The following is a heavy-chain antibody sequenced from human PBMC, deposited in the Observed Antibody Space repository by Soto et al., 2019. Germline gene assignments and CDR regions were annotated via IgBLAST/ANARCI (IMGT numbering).Heavy chain of an antibody. CDR1: GFTFSSYG. CDR2: ISYDGSNK. J-gene: IGHJ4*02. D-gene: IGHD3-3*01. Sequence: QVQLVESGGGVVQPGRSLRLSCAASGFTFSSYGMHWVRQAPGKGLEWVAVISYDGSNKYYADSVKGRFTISRDNSKNTLYLQMNSLRAEDTAVYYCAKAGDDFWIPGDYWGQGTLVTVSS. V-gene: IGHV3-30*18. CDR3: AKAGDDFWIPGDY.